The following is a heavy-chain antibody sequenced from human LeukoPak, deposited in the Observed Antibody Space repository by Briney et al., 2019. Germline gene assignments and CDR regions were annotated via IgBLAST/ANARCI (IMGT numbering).Heavy chain of an antibody. CDR1: GGSISSSGYY. Sequence: SETLSLTCTVSGGSISSSGYYWGWIRQSPGKGPEWIGSIYYSGSFYYNPSLKSRVTISVDTSKNQFSLRLSSVTAADTAVYYCARYVTIFVGGESNWGQGTLVTVSS. CDR2: IYYSGSF. V-gene: IGHV4-39*01. D-gene: IGHD3-9*01. CDR3: ARYVTIFVGGESN. J-gene: IGHJ4*02.